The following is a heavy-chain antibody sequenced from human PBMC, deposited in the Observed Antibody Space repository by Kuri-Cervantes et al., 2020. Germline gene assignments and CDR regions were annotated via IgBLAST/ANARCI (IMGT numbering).Heavy chain of an antibody. V-gene: IGHV1-46*01. CDR1: GYTFGNYW. CDR3: AREGTSSWRHLDN. J-gene: IGHJ4*02. D-gene: IGHD6-13*01. CDR2: ISPSTTET. Sequence: ASVKVSCKASGYTFGNYWIHWVRQAPGQGLECTGRISPSTTETTYAQKFRDRVTMTRDTSTSAVYMELSSLRSEDTAVYYCAREGTSSWRHLDNWGQGTLVTVSS.